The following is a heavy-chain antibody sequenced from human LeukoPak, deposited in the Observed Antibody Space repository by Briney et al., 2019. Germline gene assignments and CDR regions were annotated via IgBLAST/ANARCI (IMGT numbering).Heavy chain of an antibody. CDR1: GNSITSGYY. CDR3: ASRSAYYTLFDY. Sequence: SETLSLTCTVSGNSITSGYYWGWIRQPPGKGLEWIGTIYHTGTTYYNPSLKSRVTMLVDTSKNQFSLKLSSVTAADTAVYYCASRSAYYTLFDYWGQGTLVTVSS. J-gene: IGHJ4*02. D-gene: IGHD3-3*01. V-gene: IGHV4-38-2*02. CDR2: IYHTGTT.